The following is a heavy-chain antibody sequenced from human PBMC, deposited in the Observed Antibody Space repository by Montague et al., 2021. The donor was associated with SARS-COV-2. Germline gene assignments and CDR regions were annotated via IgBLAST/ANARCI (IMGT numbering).Heavy chain of an antibody. D-gene: IGHD6-19*01. CDR3: ARGSGWMGNAFDI. J-gene: IGHJ3*02. Sequence: SETLSLTCTVSGGSISSYYWSWIRQPPGKGLEWIGYIYYSGSTNYNSSLKSRVTLSVDTSKYQFSLKLSPGTAADTAVYYCARGSGWMGNAFDIWGQGAMVTVSS. CDR1: GGSISSYY. V-gene: IGHV4-59*01. CDR2: IYYSGST.